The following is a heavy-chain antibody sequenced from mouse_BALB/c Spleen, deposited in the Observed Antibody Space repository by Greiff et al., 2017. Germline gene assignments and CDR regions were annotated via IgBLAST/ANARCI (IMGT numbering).Heavy chain of an antibody. CDR1: GYSITSGYY. Sequence: EVKVEESGPGLVKPSQSLSLTCSVTGYSITSGYYWNWIRQFPGNKLEWMGYISYDGSNNYNPSLKNRISITRDTSKNQFFLKLNSVTTEDTATYYCASRGPYYRYDLDAMDYWGQGTSVTVSS. V-gene: IGHV3-6*02. CDR2: ISYDGSN. J-gene: IGHJ4*01. CDR3: ASRGPYYRYDLDAMDY. D-gene: IGHD2-14*01.